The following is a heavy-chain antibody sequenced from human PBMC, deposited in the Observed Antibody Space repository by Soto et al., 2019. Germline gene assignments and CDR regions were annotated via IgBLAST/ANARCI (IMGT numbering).Heavy chain of an antibody. D-gene: IGHD3-16*02. CDR1: GFTFGDYA. CDR2: IRSKAYGGTT. V-gene: IGHV3-49*03. CDR3: TRDGGPLFGGVIPHEGYNWFDP. J-gene: IGHJ5*02. Sequence: PGGSLRLSCTASGFTFGDYAMSWFRQAPGKGLEWVGFIRSKAYGGTTEYAASVKGRFTISRDDSKSIAYLQMNSLKTEDTAVYYCTRDGGPLFGGVIPHEGYNWFDPWGQGTLVTVSS.